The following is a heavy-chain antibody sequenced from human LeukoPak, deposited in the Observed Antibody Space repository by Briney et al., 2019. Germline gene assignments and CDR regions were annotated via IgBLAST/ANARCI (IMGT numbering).Heavy chain of an antibody. Sequence: SETLSLTCTVSGGSISRYYWSWIRQPPGKGLEWIGYIYYSGSTNCIPSLKSRVTISVDTSKNQFSMKLSSVTAADTAMYYCARASDYAFDYWGQGTLVTVSS. V-gene: IGHV4-59*08. D-gene: IGHD3-22*01. J-gene: IGHJ4*02. CDR3: ARASDYAFDY. CDR2: IYYSGST. CDR1: GGSISRYY.